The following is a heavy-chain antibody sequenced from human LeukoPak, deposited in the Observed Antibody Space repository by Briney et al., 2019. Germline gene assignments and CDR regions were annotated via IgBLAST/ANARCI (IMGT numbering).Heavy chain of an antibody. D-gene: IGHD3-10*01. V-gene: IGHV3-21*01. CDR3: ARPPAGGFNY. Sequence: PGGSLRLSCAASGFTFSSYSMNWVRQAPGKGLEWVSSISSSSSYIYYADSVKGRFTISRDNTKNSLYLQMNSLRAEDTAVYYCARPPAGGFNYWGQGTLVTVSS. CDR1: GFTFSSYS. CDR2: ISSSSSYI. J-gene: IGHJ4*02.